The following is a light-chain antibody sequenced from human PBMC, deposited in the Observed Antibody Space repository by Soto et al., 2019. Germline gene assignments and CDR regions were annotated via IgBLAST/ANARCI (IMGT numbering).Light chain of an antibody. Sequence: EIVLTQSPGTLSLAPGERATLSCRASQSFSNSYLAWYQQKPGQAPGLVIYGASRRATGIPDRFSASGSGTDFTLTISRLEPDDFAVYYCQQYDSAPLTFGRGTKV. CDR3: QQYDSAPLT. J-gene: IGKJ4*01. CDR1: QSFSNSY. CDR2: GAS. V-gene: IGKV3-20*01.